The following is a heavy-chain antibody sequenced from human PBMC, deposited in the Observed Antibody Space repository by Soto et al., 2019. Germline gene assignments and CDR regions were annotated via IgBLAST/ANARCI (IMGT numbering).Heavy chain of an antibody. V-gene: IGHV3-23*01. CDR1: GFTFSRYA. D-gene: IGHD3-10*01. J-gene: IGHJ6*02. CDR3: AKDRGYYYYYYGMDV. Sequence: GGSLRLSCAASGFTFSRYAMSWVRQAPGKGLEWVSAISGSGGSTYYADSVKGRFTISRDNSKNTLYLQMNSLSAEDTAVYYCAKDRGYYYYYYGMDVWGQATTVTVSS. CDR2: ISGSGGST.